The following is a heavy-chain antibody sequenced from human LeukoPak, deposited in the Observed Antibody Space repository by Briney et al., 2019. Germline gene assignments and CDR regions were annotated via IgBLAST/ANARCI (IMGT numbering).Heavy chain of an antibody. CDR2: ISSNGGST. CDR3: ARDPYCSSTSCYAAFDI. D-gene: IGHD2-2*01. J-gene: IGHJ3*02. CDR1: GLTFSSYL. Sequence: GGSLRLSCAASGLTFSSYLMHWVRQSPGKGLEYVSAISSNGGSTYYPDSVKGRFTISRDNSKNTLYLQMGSLRAEDMAVYYCARDPYCSSTSCYAAFDIWGQGTMVTVSS. V-gene: IGHV3-64*02.